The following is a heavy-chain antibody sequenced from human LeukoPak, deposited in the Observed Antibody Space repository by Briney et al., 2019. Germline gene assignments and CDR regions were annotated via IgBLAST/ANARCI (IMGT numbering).Heavy chain of an antibody. D-gene: IGHD4-23*01. CDR2: ISGSGGST. Sequence: GGSLRLSCEASGFTFSTYAMSWVRQAPGKGLEWVSVISGSGGSTYYADSVKGRFTISRDNSKNTLYLQMNSLRAEDTAVYYCAKPLQATVVTPEYFQHWGQGTLVTVSS. V-gene: IGHV3-23*01. J-gene: IGHJ1*01. CDR3: AKPLQATVVTPEYFQH. CDR1: GFTFSTYA.